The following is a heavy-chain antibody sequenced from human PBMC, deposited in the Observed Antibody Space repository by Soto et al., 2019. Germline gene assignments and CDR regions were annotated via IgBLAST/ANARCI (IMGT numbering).Heavy chain of an antibody. Sequence: GASVKVSCKDSGYTFTSYDIKWVRQATGQGLEWMGWMNPNSGNTGYAQKFQGRVTMTRNTSISTAYMELSSLRSEDTAVYYCARGVAARPSSCSRRLYYYYMDVWGKGTTVTVSS. CDR1: GYTFTSYD. V-gene: IGHV1-8*01. D-gene: IGHD6-6*01. CDR2: MNPNSGNT. CDR3: ARGVAARPSSCSRRLYYYYMDV. J-gene: IGHJ6*03.